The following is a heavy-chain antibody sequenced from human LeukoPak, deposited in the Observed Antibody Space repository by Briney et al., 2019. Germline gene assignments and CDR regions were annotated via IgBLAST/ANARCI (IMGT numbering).Heavy chain of an antibody. J-gene: IGHJ4*02. CDR3: ARLGFEDTAMVTVYYFDY. CDR2: IDPSDSYT. Sequence: GESLKISCKGSGYSFTSYWISWVRQMPGKGLEWMGRIDPSDSYTNYSPSFQGHVTISADKSISTAYLQWSSLKASDTAMYYCARLGFEDTAMVTVYYFDYWGQGTLVTVSS. D-gene: IGHD5-18*01. CDR1: GYSFTSYW. V-gene: IGHV5-10-1*01.